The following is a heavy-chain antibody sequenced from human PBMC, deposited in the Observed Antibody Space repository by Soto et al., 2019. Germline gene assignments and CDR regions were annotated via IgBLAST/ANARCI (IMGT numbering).Heavy chain of an antibody. CDR3: AGSSVATIPYGYYYYYGMDV. V-gene: IGHV3-30*03. Sequence: GGSLRLSCAASGFTFSSYGMHWVRQAPGKGLEWVAVISYDGSNKYYADSVKGRFTISRDNSKNTLYLQMNSLRAEDTAVYYCAGSSVATIPYGYYYYYGMDVWGQGTTVTVSS. J-gene: IGHJ6*02. CDR2: ISYDGSNK. CDR1: GFTFSSYG. D-gene: IGHD5-12*01.